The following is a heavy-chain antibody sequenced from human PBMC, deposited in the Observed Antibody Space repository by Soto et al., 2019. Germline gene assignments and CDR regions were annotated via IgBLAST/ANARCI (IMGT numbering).Heavy chain of an antibody. CDR3: ARGYCSSTSCHATYYYYGMDV. CDR2: IIPIFGTA. Sequence: SVKVSCKASGGTFSSYAISWVRQAPGQGLEWMGGIIPIFGTANYAQKFQGRVTITADESTSTAYMELSSLRSEDTAAYYCARGYCSSTSCHATYYYYGMDVWGQGTTVTVSS. J-gene: IGHJ6*02. D-gene: IGHD2-2*01. V-gene: IGHV1-69*13. CDR1: GGTFSSYA.